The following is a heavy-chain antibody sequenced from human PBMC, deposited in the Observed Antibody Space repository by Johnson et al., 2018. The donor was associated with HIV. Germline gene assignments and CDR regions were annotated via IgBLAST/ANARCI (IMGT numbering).Heavy chain of an antibody. V-gene: IGHV3-30-3*01. Sequence: QVQLVESGGGVIQPGRSLRLSCEASQFTFSSYAMHWVRQAPGKGLEWVAVISYDGSNKYYADSVKGRFTISRDNSKNTLYLQMNSLRAEDTAVYYCARVLTTRGAFDIWGQGTMVTVSS. CDR2: ISYDGSNK. CDR3: ARVLTTRGAFDI. CDR1: QFTFSSYA. J-gene: IGHJ3*02. D-gene: IGHD3-9*01.